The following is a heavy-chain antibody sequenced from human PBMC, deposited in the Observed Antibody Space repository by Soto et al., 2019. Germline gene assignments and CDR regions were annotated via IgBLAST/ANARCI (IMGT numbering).Heavy chain of an antibody. CDR1: GGSIYTGGFY. Sequence: SETLSLTCTVSGGSIYTGGFYWSWIRQLPGKGLEWLGYIYYTGSTQYTPSLKSRLSISTDTSDNQFSLRLNSVTAADTAVYYCATSLVTSRARVDYWGQGXPVTVYS. J-gene: IGHJ4*02. V-gene: IGHV4-31*03. CDR3: ATSLVTSRARVDY. D-gene: IGHD1-26*01. CDR2: IYYTGST.